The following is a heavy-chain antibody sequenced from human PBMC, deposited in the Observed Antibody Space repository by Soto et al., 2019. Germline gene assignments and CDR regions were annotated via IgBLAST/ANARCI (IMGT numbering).Heavy chain of an antibody. CDR3: ARGEDTMVRGVRMDV. Sequence: SETLSLTCTVSGGSISSGGYYWSWIRQHPGKGLEWIGYIYYSGSTYYNPSLKSRVTISVDTSKNQFSLKLSSVTAADTAVYYCARGEDTMVRGVRMDVWGQGTTVTVSS. CDR2: IYYSGST. J-gene: IGHJ6*02. V-gene: IGHV4-31*03. CDR1: GGSISSGGYY. D-gene: IGHD3-10*01.